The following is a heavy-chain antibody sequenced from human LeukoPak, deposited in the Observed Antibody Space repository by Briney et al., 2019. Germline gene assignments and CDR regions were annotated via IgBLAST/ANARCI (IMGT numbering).Heavy chain of an antibody. CDR1: GGSISSGGYS. D-gene: IGHD3-22*01. J-gene: IGHJ1*01. V-gene: IGHV4-30-2*01. CDR2: IYHSGST. Sequence: PSETLPLTCAVSGGSISSGGYSWSWIRQPPGKGLEWIGYIYHSGSTYYNPSLKSRVAISVDRSKNQFSLKLSSVTAADTAVYYCARESSGPMRYFQHWGQGTLVTVSS. CDR3: ARESSGPMRYFQH.